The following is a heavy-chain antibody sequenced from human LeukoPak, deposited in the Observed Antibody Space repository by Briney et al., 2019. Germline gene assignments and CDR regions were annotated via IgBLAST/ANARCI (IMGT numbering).Heavy chain of an antibody. CDR1: GYTFTSYA. J-gene: IGHJ4*02. V-gene: IGHV1-3*01. D-gene: IGHD5-18*01. CDR3: ARERGYSYVYFDY. CDR2: INAGNGNT. Sequence: ASVKVSCKASGYTFTSYAMHWVRQAPGQRLEWMGWINAGNGNTKYSQKFQGRVTITRDTSASTAYMGLSSLRSEDTAVYYCARERGYSYVYFDYWGQGTLVTVSS.